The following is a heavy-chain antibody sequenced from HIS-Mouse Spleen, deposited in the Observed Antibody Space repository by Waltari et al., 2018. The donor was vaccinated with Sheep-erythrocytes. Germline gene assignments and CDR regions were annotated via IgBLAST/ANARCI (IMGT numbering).Heavy chain of an antibody. CDR3: ARDPLTGADY. CDR1: GGSISSGGYY. D-gene: IGHD7-27*01. J-gene: IGHJ4*02. Sequence: QVQLQESGPGLVKPSQTLSLTCTVSGGSISSGGYYWSWIRQHPAKGLGWIGYNYYSGSTYYNPSLKSPVTISLDTSKNQFSLKLSSVTAADTAVYYCARDPLTGADYWGQGTLVTVSS. CDR2: NYYSGST. V-gene: IGHV4-31*01.